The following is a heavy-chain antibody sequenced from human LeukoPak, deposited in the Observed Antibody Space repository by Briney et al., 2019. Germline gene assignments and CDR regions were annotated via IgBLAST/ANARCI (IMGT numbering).Heavy chain of an antibody. D-gene: IGHD6-13*01. CDR2: ISGSGGRT. V-gene: IGHV3-23*01. J-gene: IGHJ1*01. Sequence: QPGGSLRLSCAASGFTFSSYAMSWVRQAPGKGLEWVSAISGSGGRTYYADSVKGRFTISRDNSKNTLYVQMNSLRAEDTAVYYCAKDIRSSWYYFQDWGQGTLVTVSS. CDR1: GFTFSSYA. CDR3: AKDIRSSWYYFQD.